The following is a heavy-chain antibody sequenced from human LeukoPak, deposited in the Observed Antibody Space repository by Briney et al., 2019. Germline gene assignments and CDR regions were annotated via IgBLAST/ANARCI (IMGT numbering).Heavy chain of an antibody. CDR1: GYTFTGYY. Sequence: ASVKVSCKASGYTFTGYYMHWVRQAPGQGLEWMGWINPNSGGTNYAQKFQGRVAMTRDTSISTAYMELSRLRSDDTAVYYCARDRMIVVVPEGSWFDPWGQGTLVTVSS. CDR2: INPNSGGT. J-gene: IGHJ5*02. D-gene: IGHD3-22*01. CDR3: ARDRMIVVVPEGSWFDP. V-gene: IGHV1-2*02.